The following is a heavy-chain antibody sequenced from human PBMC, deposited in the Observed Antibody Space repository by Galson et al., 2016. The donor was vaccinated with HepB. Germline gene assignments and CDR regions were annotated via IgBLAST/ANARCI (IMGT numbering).Heavy chain of an antibody. CDR2: INPDSGTT. Sequence: SVKVSCKASGYTFSRFYMHWMRQTPGQGFEWMGWINPDSGTTTYAQKFQGRVTLTRDTTLNTAYMELSRLTSNDTAVYYCAKEHSPYSRTHGYWGQGSLLTVSS. V-gene: IGHV1-2*02. CDR1: GYTFSRFY. CDR3: AKEHSPYSRTHGY. J-gene: IGHJ4*02. D-gene: IGHD5-18*01.